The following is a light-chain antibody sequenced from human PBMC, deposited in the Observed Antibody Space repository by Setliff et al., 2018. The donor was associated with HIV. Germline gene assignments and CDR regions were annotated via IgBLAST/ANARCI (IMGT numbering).Light chain of an antibody. CDR2: STS. J-gene: IGLJ1*01. V-gene: IGLV7-43*01. Sequence: QTVVTQEPSLTVSPGGTVTLTCASSTGAVTSGYYPNWFQQKPGQAPRAMIYSTSNTHSWTPARFSGSLLGGKAALTLSGVQPEDEAEYYCLLYYGAAHVFGTGTKVTVL. CDR1: TGAVTSGYY. CDR3: LLYYGAAHV.